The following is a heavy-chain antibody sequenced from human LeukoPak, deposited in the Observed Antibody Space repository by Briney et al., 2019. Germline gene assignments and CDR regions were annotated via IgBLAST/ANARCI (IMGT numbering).Heavy chain of an antibody. CDR1: GGSFSGYY. Sequence: SETLSLTCAVYGGSFSGYYWSRIRQPPGKGLEWIGEINHSGSTNYNPSLKSRVTISVDTSKNQFSLKLSSVTAADTAVYYCARSYGVEMATIDNWFDPWGQGTLVTVSS. CDR2: INHSGST. CDR3: ARSYGVEMATIDNWFDP. V-gene: IGHV4-34*01. J-gene: IGHJ5*02. D-gene: IGHD5-24*01.